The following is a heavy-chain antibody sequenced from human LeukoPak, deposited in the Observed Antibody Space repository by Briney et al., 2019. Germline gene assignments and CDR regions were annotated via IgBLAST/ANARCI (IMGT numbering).Heavy chain of an antibody. Sequence: SETLSLTCTVSGGSISRYYWSWIRQPPGKGLEWIGFISNTGSTNYNPSLKSRVTISIDTSKNQFSLNLSSVTAADTAVYYCASNWSDFDYWGQGTLLTVSS. CDR3: ASNWSDFDY. CDR2: ISNTGST. D-gene: IGHD1-1*01. J-gene: IGHJ4*02. CDR1: GGSISRYY. V-gene: IGHV4-59*08.